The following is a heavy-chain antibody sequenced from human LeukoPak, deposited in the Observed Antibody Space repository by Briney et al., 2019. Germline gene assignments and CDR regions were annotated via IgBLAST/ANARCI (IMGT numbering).Heavy chain of an antibody. CDR3: ARGVSTRTDY. CDR2: IYYSGST. J-gene: IGHJ4*02. V-gene: IGHV4-59*01. Sequence: PSETLSLTCTVSGGSISSYYWNWIRHPPGKGLEWIGCIYYSGSTNYNPSLKSRVTISVDTSKNQFSLKLSSVTAADTAVYYCARGVSTRTDYWGQGTLVTVSS. D-gene: IGHD2/OR15-2a*01. CDR1: GGSISSYY.